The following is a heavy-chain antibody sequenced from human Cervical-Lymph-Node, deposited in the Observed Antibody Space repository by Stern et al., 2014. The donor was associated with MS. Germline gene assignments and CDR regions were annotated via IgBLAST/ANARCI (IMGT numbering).Heavy chain of an antibody. V-gene: IGHV1-2*02. CDR3: ARDRGSHSDY. CDR1: GYSFTAYF. D-gene: IGHD1-26*01. J-gene: IGHJ4*02. Sequence: QVQLVQSGAEVKKPGASVKVSCKASGYSFTAYFIHWVRQAPGQGLEWMGWISTDTGGANYTQRLQGRVTRTRDTSISTTYMELRRLRSDDTAVYYCARDRGSHSDYWGQGTLVTVSS. CDR2: ISTDTGGA.